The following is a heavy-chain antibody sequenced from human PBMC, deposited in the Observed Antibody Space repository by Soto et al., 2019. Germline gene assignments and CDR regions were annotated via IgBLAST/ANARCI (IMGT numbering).Heavy chain of an antibody. CDR1: GFSFSDHF. D-gene: IGHD3-10*01. J-gene: IGHJ6*02. CDR3: ARGRVLVQGAWIGYDMAV. CDR2: IRNEAKSYTT. Sequence: EVQLVESGGGLVQPGGSLRLSCAASGFSFSDHFMDWVRQAPGKGLEWVGRIRNEAKSYTTEYAASLKGRFIISRDDSKNSLYLQMNRLKNEDTAGYSCARGRVLVQGAWIGYDMAVLGQGTTVTVSS. V-gene: IGHV3-72*01.